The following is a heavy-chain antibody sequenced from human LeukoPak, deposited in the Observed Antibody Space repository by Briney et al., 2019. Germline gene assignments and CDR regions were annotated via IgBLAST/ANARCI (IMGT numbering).Heavy chain of an antibody. CDR3: ARDLNIVVVPAHGMDV. J-gene: IGHJ6*02. CDR1: GFTFSSYG. Sequence: GKSLRLSCAASGFTFSSYGMHWVRQAPGKGLEWVANIKQDGSEKHFGDSVKGRFTISRDNAKKSLYLQMNSLRAEDTAVYYCARDLNIVVVPAHGMDVWGQGTTVTVSS. V-gene: IGHV3-7*01. D-gene: IGHD2-2*01. CDR2: IKQDGSEK.